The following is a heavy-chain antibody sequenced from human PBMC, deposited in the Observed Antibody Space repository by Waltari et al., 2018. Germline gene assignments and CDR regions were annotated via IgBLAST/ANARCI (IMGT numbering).Heavy chain of an antibody. CDR2: MYPSGST. V-gene: IGHV4-39*07. Sequence: QLQLQEPGPGLVKPSETLSLTCTVPGGSITSSSYSWGWIRQPPGKGLEWIGYMYPSGSTFHSPSLKSRVTISIDTSKNQFSLKLSSLTAADTAVYSCVRFRRDGYNYFDYWGQGKLVTVSS. J-gene: IGHJ4*02. D-gene: IGHD5-12*01. CDR3: VRFRRDGYNYFDY. CDR1: GGSITSSSYS.